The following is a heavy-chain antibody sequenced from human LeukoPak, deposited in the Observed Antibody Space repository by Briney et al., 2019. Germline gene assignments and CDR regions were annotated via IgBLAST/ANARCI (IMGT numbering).Heavy chain of an antibody. V-gene: IGHV1-46*01. CDR2: VNPRDGTT. D-gene: IGHD4-17*01. CDR1: GYTFTSFY. Sequence: ASVKVSCKTSGYTFTSFYMHWVRQAPGQGLEWKGIVNPRDGTTRYVQKFEGRVTMTRDTSTSTFYMELSSLRSEDTAVYYCARDTGNWYFGLWGRGTLLTVSS. J-gene: IGHJ2*01. CDR3: ARDTGNWYFGL.